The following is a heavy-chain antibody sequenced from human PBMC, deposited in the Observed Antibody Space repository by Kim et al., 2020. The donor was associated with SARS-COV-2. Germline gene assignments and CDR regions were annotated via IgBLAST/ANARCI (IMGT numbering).Heavy chain of an antibody. D-gene: IGHD2-15*01. CDR1: GFTFSSYA. CDR3: ARDRSKYVVVVAAT. CDR2: ISYDGSNK. J-gene: IGHJ1*01. Sequence: GGSLRLSCAASGFTFSSYAMHWVRQAPGKGLEWVAVISYDGSNKYYADSVKGRFTISRDNSKNTLYLQMNSLRAEDTAVYYCARDRSKYVVVVAATWGQG. V-gene: IGHV3-30*04.